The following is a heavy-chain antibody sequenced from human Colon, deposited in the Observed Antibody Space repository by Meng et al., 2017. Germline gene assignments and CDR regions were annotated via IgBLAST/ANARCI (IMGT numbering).Heavy chain of an antibody. Sequence: EVQVVGSGGGLVQPGGSLRLSCAASGFSIRNHYMHWVRQAPGKGLEWVSRINSDGGGGTYADFVKGRFTISRDNAKNTLYLQMNSLTAEDTAVYYCVCFGGFSGFDPWGQGILVTVSS. CDR1: GFSIRNHY. CDR3: VCFGGFSGFDP. D-gene: IGHD3-10*01. J-gene: IGHJ5*02. V-gene: IGHV3-74*01. CDR2: INSDGGGG.